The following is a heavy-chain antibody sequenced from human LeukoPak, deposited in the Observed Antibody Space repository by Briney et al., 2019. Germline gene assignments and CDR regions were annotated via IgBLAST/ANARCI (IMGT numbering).Heavy chain of an antibody. J-gene: IGHJ3*02. Sequence: GASVKVSCKASGGTFSSYAISWVRQAPGQGLEWMGGIIPIFGTANYAQKFQGRVTITADKSTSTAYMELRSLRPDDTAVYYCARGGVLLWFGELFEDAFDIWGQGTMVTVSS. D-gene: IGHD3-10*01. CDR3: ARGGVLLWFGELFEDAFDI. V-gene: IGHV1-69*06. CDR1: GGTFSSYA. CDR2: IIPIFGTA.